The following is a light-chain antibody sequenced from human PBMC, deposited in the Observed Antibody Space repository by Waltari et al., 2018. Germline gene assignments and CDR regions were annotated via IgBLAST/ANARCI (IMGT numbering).Light chain of an antibody. CDR2: GNN. J-gene: IGLJ6*01. Sequence: QSVLTQPPSASGTPGQRVTISCSGSSSHIGTNTVNWYQQVPGTAPKLLIYGNNQRASGVPDRFSGSKSGTSASLAISGLQSADEADYYCAAWDDSLNGNVFGSGTKVTVL. CDR3: AAWDDSLNGNV. V-gene: IGLV1-44*01. CDR1: SSHIGTNT.